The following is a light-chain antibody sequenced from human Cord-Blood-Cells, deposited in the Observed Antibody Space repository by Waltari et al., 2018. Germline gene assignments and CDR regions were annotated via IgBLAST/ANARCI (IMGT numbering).Light chain of an antibody. J-gene: IGLJ1*01. Sequence: QSALTQPASVSGSPGQSITIPCTGTSSDVGGYNYVPWYQQHPVKAPKLMIYEVSNRPSGVSNRFSGSKSGNTASLTISGLQAEDEADYYCSSYTSSSTYVFGTGTKVTVL. CDR2: EVS. V-gene: IGLV2-14*01. CDR3: SSYTSSSTYV. CDR1: SSDVGGYNY.